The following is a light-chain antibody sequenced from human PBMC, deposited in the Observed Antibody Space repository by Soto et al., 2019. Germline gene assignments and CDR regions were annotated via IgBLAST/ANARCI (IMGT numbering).Light chain of an antibody. V-gene: IGLV2-8*01. J-gene: IGLJ3*02. CDR2: EVS. CDR3: ASYGGSRV. Sequence: QSALTQPPSASGSPGQSVAISCTGTSSDVGANDYVSWYQQYPGKAPKLIIYEVSKRPSGVPDRFSGSKSGNTASLTVSGLQAEDEADYYCASYGGSRVFGGGTKVTVL. CDR1: SSDVGANDY.